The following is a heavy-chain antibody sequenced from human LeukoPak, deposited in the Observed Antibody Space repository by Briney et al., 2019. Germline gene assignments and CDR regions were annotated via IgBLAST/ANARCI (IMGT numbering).Heavy chain of an antibody. CDR3: AKDPLGYQGRVYYFDY. Sequence: GGSLTLSCAASGFTFSSYSMNWVRQAPGKGLEWVSYISSSSSTIYYVDSVKGRFTISRDNAKNSLYLQMNSLRAEDTAVYYCAKDPLGYQGRVYYFDYWGQGTLVTVSS. J-gene: IGHJ4*02. V-gene: IGHV3-48*01. D-gene: IGHD3-22*01. CDR1: GFTFSSYS. CDR2: ISSSSSTI.